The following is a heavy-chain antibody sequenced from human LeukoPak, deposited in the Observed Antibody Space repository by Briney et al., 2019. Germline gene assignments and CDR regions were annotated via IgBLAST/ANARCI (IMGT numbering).Heavy chain of an antibody. Sequence: GGSLRLSCVASGFTFSSYEMNWVRQAPGKGLEWVSYISSSGSTIYYADSVKGRFTISRDNAKNSLYLQMNSLRAEDTAVYYCARYYDSSGYYFFDYWGQGTLVTVSS. CDR3: ARYYDSSGYYFFDY. V-gene: IGHV3-48*03. CDR2: ISSSGSTI. CDR1: GFTFSSYE. J-gene: IGHJ4*02. D-gene: IGHD3-22*01.